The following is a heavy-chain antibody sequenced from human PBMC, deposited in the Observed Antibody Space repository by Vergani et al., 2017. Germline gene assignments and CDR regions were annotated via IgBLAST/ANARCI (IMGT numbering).Heavy chain of an antibody. V-gene: IGHV5-10-1*01. CDR3: ARHEIGGDNWNHDTLDI. CDR2: IDPSDSYK. D-gene: IGHD1-14*01. CDR1: GYSFTSYW. J-gene: IGHJ3*02. Sequence: EVQLVQSGAEVKKPGESLKISCKGSGYSFTSYWIGWVRQMPGKGLEWMGRIDPSDSYKKYSPSFQGHVTISADKSITTAYLQWSSLEASDTAMYYCARHEIGGDNWNHDTLDIWGQGTMVTVSS.